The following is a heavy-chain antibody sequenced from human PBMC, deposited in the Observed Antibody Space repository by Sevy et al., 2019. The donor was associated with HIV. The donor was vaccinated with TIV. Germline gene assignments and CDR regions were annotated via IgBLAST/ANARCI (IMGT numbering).Heavy chain of an antibody. CDR3: AKDRGSGYYTDAFDI. V-gene: IGHV3-23*01. CDR2: ISGSDGST. Sequence: GGSLRLSCAASGFIFSSYAMSWVRQAPGKGLEWVSAISGSDGSTYYADSVKGRFTISRDNSKNTLYLQMNSLRAEDTAVYYCAKDRGSGYYTDAFDIWGQGTMVTVSS. CDR1: GFIFSSYA. D-gene: IGHD3-22*01. J-gene: IGHJ3*02.